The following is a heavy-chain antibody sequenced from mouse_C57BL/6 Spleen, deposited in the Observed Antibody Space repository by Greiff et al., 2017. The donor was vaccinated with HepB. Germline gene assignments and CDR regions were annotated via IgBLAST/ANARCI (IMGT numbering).Heavy chain of an antibody. J-gene: IGHJ3*01. Sequence: DVHLVESGGGLVQPGGSLSLSCAASGFTFTDYYMSWVRQPPGKALEWLGFIRNKANGYTTEYSASVKGRFTISRDNSQSILYLQMNALRAEDSATYYCARGPPRGFAYWGQGTLVTVSA. CDR3: ARGPPRGFAY. CDR1: GFTFTDYY. CDR2: IRNKANGYTT. V-gene: IGHV7-3*01.